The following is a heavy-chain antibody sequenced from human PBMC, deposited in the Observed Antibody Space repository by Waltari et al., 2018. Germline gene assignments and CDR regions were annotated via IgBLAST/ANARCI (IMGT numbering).Heavy chain of an antibody. CDR1: GNTVTGYY. D-gene: IGHD4-4*01. Sequence: QVQLVQSGAEVKKPGASVKVSCKASGNTVTGYYMHWVRQAPGQGLEWMGRINPNSCGSNYAQKFQGRVTMTRDTSISTAYMELSRLRSDDTAVYYCAREVLQYVDYWGQGTLVTVSS. CDR3: AREVLQYVDY. CDR2: INPNSCGS. J-gene: IGHJ4*02. V-gene: IGHV1-2*06.